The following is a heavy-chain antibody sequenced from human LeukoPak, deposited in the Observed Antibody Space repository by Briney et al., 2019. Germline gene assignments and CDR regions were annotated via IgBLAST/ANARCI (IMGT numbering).Heavy chain of an antibody. V-gene: IGHV3-48*03. Sequence: GGSLRLSCAASGFTFSSYEMNWVRQARGKGVEGVSYISSSGSTIYYADSVKGRFTISRDNAKNSLYLQMNSLRAEDTAVYYCAATTVTTSDYWGQGTLVTVSS. J-gene: IGHJ4*02. CDR3: AATTVTTSDY. CDR1: GFTFSSYE. CDR2: ISSSGSTI. D-gene: IGHD4-17*01.